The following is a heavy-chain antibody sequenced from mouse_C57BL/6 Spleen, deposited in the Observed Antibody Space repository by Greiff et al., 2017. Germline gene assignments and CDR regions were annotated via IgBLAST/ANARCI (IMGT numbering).Heavy chain of an antibody. Sequence: QVQLKQPGAELVRPGSSVKLSCKASGYTFTSYWMHWVKQRPIQGLEWIGNIDPSDSETHYNQKFKDKATLTVDKSSSTAYMQLSSLTSEDSAVYYCARGGWESSLYWYFDVWGTGTTVTVSS. CDR1: GYTFTSYW. CDR3: ARGGWESSLYWYFDV. D-gene: IGHD4-1*01. J-gene: IGHJ1*03. CDR2: IDPSDSET. V-gene: IGHV1-52*01.